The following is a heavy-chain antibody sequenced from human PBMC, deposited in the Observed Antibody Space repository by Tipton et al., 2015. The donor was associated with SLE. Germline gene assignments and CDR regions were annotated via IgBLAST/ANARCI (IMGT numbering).Heavy chain of an antibody. D-gene: IGHD6-13*01. CDR2: IYYSGST. V-gene: IGHV4-39*07. CDR1: GGSISSSSFY. J-gene: IGHJ4*02. Sequence: LRLSCTVSGGSISSSSFYWGWIRQPPGKGLEWIGTIYYSGSTYYNPSLKSRVTISVDTSKNQFSLKLSSVTAADTAVYYCARGGAAAGTLDYWGQGTLVTVSS. CDR3: ARGGAAAGTLDY.